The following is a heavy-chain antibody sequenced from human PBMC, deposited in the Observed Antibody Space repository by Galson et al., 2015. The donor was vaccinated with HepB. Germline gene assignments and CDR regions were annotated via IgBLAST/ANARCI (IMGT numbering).Heavy chain of an antibody. CDR1: GDSVSSNSVA. D-gene: IGHD2-2*01. J-gene: IGHJ6*02. V-gene: IGHV6-1*01. Sequence: CAISGDSVSSNSVAWNWIRQSPSRGLEWLGRTYYRSKWYNEYAVSVKSRISINPDTSKNQFSLQLSSVTPEDTAVYYCARGPAREGMGVWGQGTTVTVSS. CDR2: TYYRSKWYN. CDR3: ARGPAREGMGV.